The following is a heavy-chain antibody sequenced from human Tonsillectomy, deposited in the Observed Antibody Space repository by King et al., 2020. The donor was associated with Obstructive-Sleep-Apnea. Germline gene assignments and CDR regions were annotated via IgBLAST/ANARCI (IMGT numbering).Heavy chain of an antibody. CDR3: AKDPMVRPSYFDY. V-gene: IGHV3-30*02. J-gene: IGHJ4*02. CDR1: GFSFRTYG. Sequence: QLVQSGGGVVQPGGSLKLSCAASGFSFRTYGMHWVRQAPGKGLEWVAYVRYDGGSKNYSDSVKGRMTISRDNAKNTLNLQMNSLRAEDTAVYYCAKDPMVRPSYFDYWGQGSLVTVPS. D-gene: IGHD3-10*01. CDR2: VRYDGGSK.